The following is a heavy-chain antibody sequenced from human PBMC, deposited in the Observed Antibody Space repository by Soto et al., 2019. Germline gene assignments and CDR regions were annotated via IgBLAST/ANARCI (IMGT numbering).Heavy chain of an antibody. J-gene: IGHJ6*02. CDR2: INPNSGGT. CDR1: GYTFTDYY. D-gene: IGHD2-2*01. Sequence: ASVKVSCKASGYTFTDYYMHWVRQAPGQGLEWMGWINPNSGGTNYAQKFQGRVTMTRDTSISTAYMELSRLRSDDTAVYYCARDIVVPAYYYYYGMDVWGQGTTVTVSS. CDR3: ARDIVVPAYYYYYGMDV. V-gene: IGHV1-2*02.